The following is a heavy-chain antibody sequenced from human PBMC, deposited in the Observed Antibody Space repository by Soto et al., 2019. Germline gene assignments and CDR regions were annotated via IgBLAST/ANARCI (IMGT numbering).Heavy chain of an antibody. D-gene: IGHD3-10*01. CDR1: GFTVSSNY. J-gene: IGHJ4*02. V-gene: IGHV3-53*01. CDR3: ARDLGYYGSGKQNDY. Sequence: GGSLRLSCAASGFTVSSNYMSWVRQAPGKGLEWVSVIYSGGSTYYADSVKGRFTISRDNSKNTLYLQMNSLRAEDTAVYYCARDLGYYGSGKQNDYWGQGTLVTVSS. CDR2: IYSGGST.